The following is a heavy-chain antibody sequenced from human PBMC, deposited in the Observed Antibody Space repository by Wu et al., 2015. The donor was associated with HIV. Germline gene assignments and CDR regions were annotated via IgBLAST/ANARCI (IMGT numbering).Heavy chain of an antibody. V-gene: IGHV1-2*02. D-gene: IGHD4-23*01. CDR1: GYTFTGYY. CDR2: INPKSGGT. CDR3: ARDTVVTPLDY. Sequence: QVQLVQSGAEVKKPGASVKVSCKASGYTFTGYYMHWVRQAPGQGLEWMGWINPKSGGTNYAQKFQGRVTMTRDTSISTVYMELSRLRSDDTAVYYCARDTVVTPLDYWGQGTLVTVSS. J-gene: IGHJ4*02.